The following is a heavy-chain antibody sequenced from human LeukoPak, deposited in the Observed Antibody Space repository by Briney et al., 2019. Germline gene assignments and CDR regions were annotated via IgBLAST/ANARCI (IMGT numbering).Heavy chain of an antibody. V-gene: IGHV3-48*02. Sequence: PGGSLRLSCAASGFTFSSYSMNWVRQAPGKGLEWVSYISSSSTIYYADSVKGRFTISRDNAKNSLYLQMNSLRDEDTAVYYCARRRGSFDYWGQGTLVTVSS. CDR3: ARRRGSFDY. CDR2: ISSSSTI. J-gene: IGHJ4*02. CDR1: GFTFSSYS. D-gene: IGHD1-26*01.